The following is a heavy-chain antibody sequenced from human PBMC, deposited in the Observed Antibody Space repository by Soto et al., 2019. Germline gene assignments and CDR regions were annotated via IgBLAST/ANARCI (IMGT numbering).Heavy chain of an antibody. CDR1: GYTFTSYD. CDR2: MNPNSGNT. V-gene: IGHV1-8*01. CDR3: ARGLAGNMITSF. Sequence: ASVKVSCKASGYTFTSYDINWVQQATGQGLEWIGWMNPNSGNTGYAQKFQGRVTMTRNTSISTAYMGLSSLRSEVTAVYYCARGLAGNMITSFWGQGTLVTVSS. J-gene: IGHJ4*02. D-gene: IGHD3-16*01.